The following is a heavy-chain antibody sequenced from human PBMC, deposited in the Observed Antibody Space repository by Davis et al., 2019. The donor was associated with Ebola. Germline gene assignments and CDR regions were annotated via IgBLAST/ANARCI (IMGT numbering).Heavy chain of an antibody. CDR1: GYTFTSYA. CDR3: ARGITMIRGEGWFDP. CDR2: ISGYNGNT. V-gene: IGHV1-18*01. Sequence: ASVKVSCKASGYTFTSYAMHWVRQAPGQGLEWMGWISGYNGNTNYAQKVQGRVTMTTDTSTSTAYMELRSLRSDDTAVYYCARGITMIRGEGWFDPWGQGTQVTVSS. J-gene: IGHJ5*02. D-gene: IGHD3-10*01.